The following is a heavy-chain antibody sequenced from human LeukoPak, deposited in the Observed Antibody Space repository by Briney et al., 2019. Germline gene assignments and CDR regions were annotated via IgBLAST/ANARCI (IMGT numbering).Heavy chain of an antibody. CDR1: GRSFSDYY. V-gene: IGHV4-34*12. CDR3: ARAIRAARPSGFHY. D-gene: IGHD6-6*01. Sequence: SETLSLTCALYGRSFSDYYWSWIRQPPGKGLEWIGEIMYSGSTNYNPSLKSRVTISVDTSKNQFSLKLSSVTAADTAVYYCARAIRAARPSGFHYWGQGTLVTVSS. J-gene: IGHJ4*02. CDR2: IMYSGST.